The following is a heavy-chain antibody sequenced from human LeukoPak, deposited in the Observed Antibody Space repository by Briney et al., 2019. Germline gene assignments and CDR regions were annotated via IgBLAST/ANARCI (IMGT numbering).Heavy chain of an antibody. J-gene: IGHJ4*02. D-gene: IGHD3-3*01. CDR2: LIGSGTSA. CDR3: ARDLPGLEWFGD. CDR1: GFTFSHHA. V-gene: IGHV3-23*01. Sequence: PGGSLRLSCAASGFTFSHHAMSWVRQAPGKGPEWVSSLIGSGTSAYYTDSVKGRFTISRDNSKDTLFLQMNSLRVDDTALYYCARDLPGLEWFGDWGQGVLVTVSS.